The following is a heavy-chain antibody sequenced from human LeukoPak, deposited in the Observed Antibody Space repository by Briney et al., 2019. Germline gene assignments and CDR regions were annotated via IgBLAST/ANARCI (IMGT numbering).Heavy chain of an antibody. CDR2: ISVSGDTT. J-gene: IGHJ4*02. Sequence: GGSLRLSCTASGFTFSSYSMSWVRQGPGTGLEWVSAISVSGDTTFYADSVTGRFTISRDNSKKTLYLQVNSLRAEDTAVYFCAKELTTERTPGVDSWGQGTLVTVSS. V-gene: IGHV3-23*01. CDR3: AKELTTERTPGVDS. CDR1: GFTFSSYS. D-gene: IGHD4-17*01.